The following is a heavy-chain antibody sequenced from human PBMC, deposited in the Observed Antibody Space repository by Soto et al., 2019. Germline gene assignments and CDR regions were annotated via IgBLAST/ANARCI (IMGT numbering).Heavy chain of an antibody. Sequence: GGSLRLSCAASGCNFVNYGMHWVRQAPGKGLEWVAVISYDGGKQYYADSVKGRFTISRDNSKNTLYLQMNSLRAEDTAVYYCARDGRTYYDFWSGYIPSDYYYYMDVWGKGTTVTVSS. CDR2: ISYDGGKQ. D-gene: IGHD3-3*01. CDR3: ARDGRTYYDFWSGYIPSDYYYYMDV. CDR1: GCNFVNYG. V-gene: IGHV3-30*03. J-gene: IGHJ6*03.